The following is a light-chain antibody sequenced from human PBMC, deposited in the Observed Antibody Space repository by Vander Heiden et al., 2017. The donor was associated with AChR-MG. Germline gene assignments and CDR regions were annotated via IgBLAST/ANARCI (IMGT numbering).Light chain of an antibody. Sequence: EIVLTPSRATLSLSPGERATLSCRASQSVSSYLAWYQQKPGQGPRLLIYEASNRATGIPARFSGSGYGTDFTLTISSLVPEDFAVYYCQQRINGPPVWTFGQGTKVEIK. CDR1: QSVSSY. V-gene: IGKV3-11*01. CDR2: EAS. J-gene: IGKJ1*01. CDR3: QQRINGPPVWT.